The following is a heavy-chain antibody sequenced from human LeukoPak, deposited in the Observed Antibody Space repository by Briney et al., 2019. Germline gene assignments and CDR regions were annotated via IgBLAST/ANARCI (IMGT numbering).Heavy chain of an antibody. CDR3: TRENRPFCPFAF. CDR2: ISHDGTT. Sequence: PSETLSLTCGVSGGSIGITNYWSWVRQAPGRGLEWIGEISHDGTTNYNSSLRSRVAMSFDRANNQFSLSLTSVTAADTAVYYCTRENRPFCPFAFWGQGVLVTVSS. J-gene: IGHJ4*02. V-gene: IGHV4-4*02. CDR1: GGSIGITNY. D-gene: IGHD2/OR15-2a*01.